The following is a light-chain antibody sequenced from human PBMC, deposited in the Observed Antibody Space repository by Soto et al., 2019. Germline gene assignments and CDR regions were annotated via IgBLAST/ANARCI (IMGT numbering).Light chain of an antibody. CDR2: DVS. Sequence: QAVVTQPRSVSGSPGQSVTISCAGTSSDVGHYNYVSWYQQHPGKAPKLIIYDVSQRPSGVPDRFSGSKSGNTASLTISGLQAEDEADYYCCSYAGTYTFVFVTGTKLTVL. J-gene: IGLJ1*01. V-gene: IGLV2-11*01. CDR1: SSDVGHYNY. CDR3: CSYAGTYTFV.